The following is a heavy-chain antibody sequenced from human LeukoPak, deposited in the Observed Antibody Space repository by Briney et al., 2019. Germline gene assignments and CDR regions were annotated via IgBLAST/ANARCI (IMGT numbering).Heavy chain of an antibody. D-gene: IGHD1-26*01. V-gene: IGHV3-53*01. CDR3: ARGTAGSYYLDY. CDR1: GFTVSSNY. CDR2: IYSGGST. Sequence: PGGYLRLSSAASGFTVSSNYMSRVRKAPGKGLEWVSVIYSGGSTYYADSVKGRFTISRDNSKNTLYLQMNSLRAEDTAVYYCARGTAGSYYLDYWGQGTLVTVSS. J-gene: IGHJ4*02.